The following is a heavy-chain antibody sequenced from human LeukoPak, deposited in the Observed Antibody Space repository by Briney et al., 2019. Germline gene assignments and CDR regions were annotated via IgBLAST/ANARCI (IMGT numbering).Heavy chain of an antibody. V-gene: IGHV3-74*01. CDR3: ARGSSSGWYLLFDY. CDR1: GFIFSSYW. CDR2: MNSDGSSA. D-gene: IGHD6-19*01. J-gene: IGHJ4*02. Sequence: GGSLRLSCAASGFIFSSYWMHWVRQAPGKGLVWVSRMNSDGSSASYADSVKGRFTMSRDNAKNTVYLQMNSLRAVDTAVYYCARGSSSGWYLLFDYWGQGTLVTVSS.